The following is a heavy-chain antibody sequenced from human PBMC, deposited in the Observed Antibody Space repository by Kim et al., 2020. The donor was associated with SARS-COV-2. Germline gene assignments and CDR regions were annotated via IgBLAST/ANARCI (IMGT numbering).Heavy chain of an antibody. CDR2: INHSGST. CDR1: GGSFSGYY. CDR3: ARGSVVRGVIISTNYYYHGMDV. J-gene: IGHJ6*02. V-gene: IGHV4-34*01. D-gene: IGHD3-10*01. Sequence: SETLSLTCAVYGGSFSGYYWTWIRQPPGNGLEWIGEINHSGSTNYNPSLKSRVTISVDTSKNQFSLKLSSVTAADTAVYYCARGSVVRGVIISTNYYYHGMDVWGQGTTVTVSS.